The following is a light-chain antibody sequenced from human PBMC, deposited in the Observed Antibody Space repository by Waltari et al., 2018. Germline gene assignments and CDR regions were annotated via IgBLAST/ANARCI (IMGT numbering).Light chain of an antibody. CDR3: QHYVSLPVT. J-gene: IGKJ1*01. CDR1: QSVSRA. V-gene: IGKV3-20*01. CDR2: GAS. Sequence: EIVLTQSPGTRSLSPGDRATLSCRASQSVSRALAWYQQNPGQAPRLLIYGASNRATGIPDRFSGSGSGTDFSLIISRLEPEDFAVYYCQHYVSLPVTFGQGTKVEIK.